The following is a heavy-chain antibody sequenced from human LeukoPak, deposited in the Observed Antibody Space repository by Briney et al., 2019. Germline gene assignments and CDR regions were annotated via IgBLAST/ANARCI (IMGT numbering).Heavy chain of an antibody. CDR2: IVIGSGDT. J-gene: IGHJ4*02. CDR1: GFTFSNSA. D-gene: IGHD6-13*01. CDR3: AADDQQQLG. V-gene: IGHV1-58*01. Sequence: SVRVSCKASGFTFSNSAVQWVRQARGQRLEWIGWIVIGSGDTNYAQRFQERVTITRDKSTSTAYMELIPLRSEDTAVYYCAADDQQQLGWGQGTLVTVSS.